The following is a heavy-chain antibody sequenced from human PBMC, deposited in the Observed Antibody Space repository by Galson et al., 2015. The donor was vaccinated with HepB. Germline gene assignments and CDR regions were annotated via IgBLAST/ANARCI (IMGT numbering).Heavy chain of an antibody. CDR2: LYYSGSI. D-gene: IGHD3-22*01. V-gene: IGHV4-59*01. Sequence: LSLTCTVSGGSLSSYSLSWIRQPPGKGLEWIGYLYYSGSINYNPSLKSRVTISVDTSKNQFSLKLSSVTAADTAVYYCARGGTMIVAEILDWYFDLWGRGTLVTVSS. CDR3: ARGGTMIVAEILDWYFDL. J-gene: IGHJ2*01. CDR1: GGSLSSYS.